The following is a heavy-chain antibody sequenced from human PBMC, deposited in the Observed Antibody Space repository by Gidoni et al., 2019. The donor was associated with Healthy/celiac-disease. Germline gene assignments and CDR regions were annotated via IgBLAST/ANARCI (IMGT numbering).Heavy chain of an antibody. J-gene: IGHJ6*02. D-gene: IGHD2-15*01. CDR1: SSKR. CDR3: ARDSSEDIVVVVAATDGMDV. V-gene: IGHV3-21*01. Sequence: SSKRTNWVRQAPGKGLEWVSSISSSSSYIYYADSVKGRFTISRDNAKNSLYLQMNSLRAEDTAVYYCARDSSEDIVVVVAATDGMDVWGQGTTVTVSS. CDR2: ISSSSSYI.